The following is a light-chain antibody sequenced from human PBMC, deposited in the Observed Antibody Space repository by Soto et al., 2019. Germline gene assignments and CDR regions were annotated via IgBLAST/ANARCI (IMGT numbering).Light chain of an antibody. J-gene: IGKJ1*01. CDR1: QDSGGR. V-gene: IGKV1-12*01. CDR2: AAS. Sequence: DIQMTQSPSSVSASVGDRITITCRASQDSGGRLAWFQQKPGKAPQYRSQAASILQRGGPSSVSGSGSGTEVILTINNLQPEDFASYFCLQVYSFPRTFGLGTKVDIK. CDR3: LQVYSFPRT.